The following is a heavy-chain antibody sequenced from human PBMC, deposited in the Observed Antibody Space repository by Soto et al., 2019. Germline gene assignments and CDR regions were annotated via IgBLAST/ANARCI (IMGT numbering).Heavy chain of an antibody. V-gene: IGHV4-4*07. CDR3: ARDPVTYNWFDP. D-gene: IGHD4-4*01. Sequence: SETLSLTCTVSGGSISTYYWSWIRQPAGKGLEWIGRIYTSGSTNYNPSLKSRVTMSVDTSKNQFSLKLSSVTAADTAVYYCARDPVTYNWFDPWGQGTLVTVSP. J-gene: IGHJ5*02. CDR1: GGSISTYY. CDR2: IYTSGST.